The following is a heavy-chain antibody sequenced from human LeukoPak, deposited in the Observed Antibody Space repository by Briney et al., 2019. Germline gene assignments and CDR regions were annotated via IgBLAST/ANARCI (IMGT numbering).Heavy chain of an antibody. D-gene: IGHD3-22*01. CDR3: ARGFPPDIYDSSGYYSDY. V-gene: IGHV1-8*01. Sequence: GASVKVSCKASGYTFTSYDINWVRQATGQGLEWMGWMNPNSGNTGYAQKFQGRVTMTRNTSISTAYMEPSSLRSEDTAVYYCARGFPPDIYDSSGYYSDYWGQGTLVTVSS. CDR1: GYTFTSYD. J-gene: IGHJ4*02. CDR2: MNPNSGNT.